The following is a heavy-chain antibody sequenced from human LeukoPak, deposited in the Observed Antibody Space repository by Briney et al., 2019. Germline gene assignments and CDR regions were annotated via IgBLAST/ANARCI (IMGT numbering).Heavy chain of an antibody. D-gene: IGHD4-11*01. CDR1: GGSISSYY. J-gene: IGHJ5*02. CDR2: IYTSGSN. Sequence: PSETLSLTCTVSGGSISSYYWSWIRQPAGKGLEWIGRIYTSGSNNYNPSLKSRVTISVDTSKNQFSLKVTSVTAADTAVYYCARADSIFARGWFDPWGQGTLVIVSS. V-gene: IGHV4-4*07. CDR3: ARADSIFARGWFDP.